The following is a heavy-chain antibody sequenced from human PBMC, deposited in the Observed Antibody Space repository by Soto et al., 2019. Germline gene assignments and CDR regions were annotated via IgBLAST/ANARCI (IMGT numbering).Heavy chain of an antibody. CDR2: IYYSGST. Sequence: SETLSLTCTVSGGSISSGDYYWSWIRQPPGKGLEWIGYIYYSGSTYYNPSLKSRVTISVDTSKNQFSLKLSSVTAADTAVYYCARGRSLAARPPYYGMDVWGQGTTVTVSS. V-gene: IGHV4-30-4*01. D-gene: IGHD6-6*01. CDR3: ARGRSLAARPPYYGMDV. J-gene: IGHJ6*02. CDR1: GGSISSGDYY.